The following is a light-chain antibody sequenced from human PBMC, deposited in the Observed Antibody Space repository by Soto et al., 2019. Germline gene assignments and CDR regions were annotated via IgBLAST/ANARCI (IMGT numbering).Light chain of an antibody. CDR3: GTWDNSLSDYL. CDR2: DNN. J-gene: IGLJ1*01. Sequence: QSVLTQPPSVSAAPGQKVTISCSGSSSNIGNNYVSWYQQLPGTAPKLLIYDNNKRPSGIPDRFSGSKSGTSATLGITGLQTGDEADYYCGTWDNSLSDYLFGTGTKVTVL. V-gene: IGLV1-51*01. CDR1: SSNIGNNY.